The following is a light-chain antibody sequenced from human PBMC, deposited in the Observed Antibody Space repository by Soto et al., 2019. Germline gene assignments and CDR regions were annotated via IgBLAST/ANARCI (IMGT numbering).Light chain of an antibody. J-gene: IGLJ2*01. CDR2: EVT. CDR3: SSYAGSSNLV. CDR1: SSDVGGYNF. V-gene: IGLV2-8*01. Sequence: QPVLTQPPSASGSPGQSVTISCTGTSSDVGGYNFVSWYQQHPGKAPKLMIYEVTKRPSGVPDRFSGSKSGNTASLTVSGLQAEDEADYYCSSYAGSSNLVFGGGTKLTVL.